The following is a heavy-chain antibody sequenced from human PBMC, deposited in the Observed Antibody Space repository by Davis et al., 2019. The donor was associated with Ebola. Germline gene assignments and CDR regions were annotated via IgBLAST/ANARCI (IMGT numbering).Heavy chain of an antibody. D-gene: IGHD5-12*01. CDR3: VRHHSRGYSHYPY. Sequence: GESLKISCEASGYDFAKYWIAWVRQMPGKGLEWVGIIYPGDSDTRYSPSFQGQVTISVDKSINTAYLQWGNVKASDTAMYYCVRHHSRGYSHYPYWGQGTLVTVSS. CDR2: IYPGDSDT. V-gene: IGHV5-51*01. CDR1: GYDFAKYW. J-gene: IGHJ4*02.